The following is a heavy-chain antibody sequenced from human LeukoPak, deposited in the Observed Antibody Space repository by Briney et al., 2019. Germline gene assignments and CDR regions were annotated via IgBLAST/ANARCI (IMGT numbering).Heavy chain of an antibody. Sequence: PGGSLRLSCAASGFTFSSYWMSWVRRAPGKGLEWVSSISSSSSYIYYADSVKGRFTISRDNAKNSLYLQMNSLRAEDTAVYYCARDWDGDGDYWGQGTLVTVSS. V-gene: IGHV3-21*01. CDR2: ISSSSSYI. D-gene: IGHD4-17*01. CDR1: GFTFSSYW. J-gene: IGHJ4*02. CDR3: ARDWDGDGDY.